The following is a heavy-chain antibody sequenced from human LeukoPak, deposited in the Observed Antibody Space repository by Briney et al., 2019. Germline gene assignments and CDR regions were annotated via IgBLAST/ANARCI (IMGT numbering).Heavy chain of an antibody. J-gene: IGHJ4*02. Sequence: ASVKVSCKASGYTFTSYGISWVRQAPAQGLEWMGWISAYNGNTNYAQKLQGRVTMTTDTSTSTAYMELRSLRSDDTAVYYCARSSSSWYEFDYWGQGTLVTVSS. V-gene: IGHV1-18*01. CDR3: ARSSSSWYEFDY. D-gene: IGHD6-13*01. CDR2: ISAYNGNT. CDR1: GYTFTSYG.